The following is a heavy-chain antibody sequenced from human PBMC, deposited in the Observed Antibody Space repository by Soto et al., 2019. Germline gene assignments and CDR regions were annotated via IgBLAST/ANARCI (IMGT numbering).Heavy chain of an antibody. CDR2: IYYSGST. D-gene: IGHD6-13*01. Sequence: SETLSLTCTVSGGSISSGGYYWSWIRQHPGKGLEWIGYIYYSGSTYYNPSLKSQVTISVDRPKNTVSLEMTSLRAEVTSVYYCAKGGRQVLVTSDFNYWGQGALVTVSS. CDR1: GGSISSGGYY. J-gene: IGHJ4*02. CDR3: AKGGRQVLVTSDFNY. V-gene: IGHV4-31*01.